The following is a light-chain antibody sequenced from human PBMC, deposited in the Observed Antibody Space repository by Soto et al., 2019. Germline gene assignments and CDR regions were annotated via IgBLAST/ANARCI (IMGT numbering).Light chain of an antibody. CDR1: RSNIGAGYD. CDR3: QSYDSSLSGSV. V-gene: IGLV1-40*01. CDR2: GNN. J-gene: IGLJ2*01. Sequence: QSVLTQAPSVSGALGQRVTISCTGSRSNIGAGYDVHWYQQFPGTAPKLLISGNNNRPSGVPDRFSGSKSGTSASLAITGLQAEDEADYYCQSYDSSLSGSVFGGGTKLTVL.